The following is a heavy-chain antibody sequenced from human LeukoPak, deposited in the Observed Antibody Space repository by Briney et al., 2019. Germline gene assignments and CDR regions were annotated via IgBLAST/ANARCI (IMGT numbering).Heavy chain of an antibody. CDR3: AELGITMIGGV. Sequence: PGGSLRLSCAASGFTFSSFGMSWFRQAPGKGLEWVSAISGSGGSRYYADSVKGRFTISRDNSKSSLYLQMNSLRAEDTAVYYCAELGITMIGGVWGKGTTVTISS. V-gene: IGHV3-23*01. D-gene: IGHD3-10*02. CDR2: ISGSGGSR. CDR1: GFTFSSFG. J-gene: IGHJ6*04.